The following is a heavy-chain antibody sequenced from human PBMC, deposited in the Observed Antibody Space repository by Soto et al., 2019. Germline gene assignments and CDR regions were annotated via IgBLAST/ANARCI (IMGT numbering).Heavy chain of an antibody. D-gene: IGHD7-27*01. V-gene: IGHV4-59*11. J-gene: IGHJ4*02. CDR3: TRANWYSEY. Sequence: QVQLQESGPGLVKPSETLSLTCTVSGDSITNHYWSWIRQPPGKGLEWIGYIYYNGNTNYNPSLKRRVTMSVDTSRNQISLKLTTVTTADTAVYYCTRANWYSEYWGQGTLVTVSS. CDR2: IYYNGNT. CDR1: GDSITNHY.